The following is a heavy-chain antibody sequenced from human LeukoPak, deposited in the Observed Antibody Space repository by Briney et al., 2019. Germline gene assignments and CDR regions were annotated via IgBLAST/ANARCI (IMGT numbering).Heavy chain of an antibody. D-gene: IGHD6-6*01. CDR3: ARTYSRFYYYYMDV. Sequence: PSETLSLTCAVYGGSFSGYYWSWIRQPPGKGLEWIGEINHSGSTNYNPSPKSRVTISVDTSKNQFSLKLSSVTAADTAVYYCARTYSRFYYYYMDVWGKGTTVTVSS. CDR2: INHSGST. V-gene: IGHV4-34*01. CDR1: GGSFSGYY. J-gene: IGHJ6*03.